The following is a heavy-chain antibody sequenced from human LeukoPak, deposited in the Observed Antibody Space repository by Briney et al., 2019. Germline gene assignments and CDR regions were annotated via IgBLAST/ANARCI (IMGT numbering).Heavy chain of an antibody. D-gene: IGHD1-26*01. J-gene: IGHJ5*02. V-gene: IGHV1-18*01. CDR3: ARVRELLREAASYNWFDP. Sequence: ASVKVSCKASGYTFTSYGISWVRQAPGQGLEWMGWISDYNGNTNYAQKLQGRVTMTTDTSTSTAYMELRSLRSDDTAVYYCARVRELLREAASYNWFDPWGQGTLVTVSS. CDR2: ISDYNGNT. CDR1: GYTFTSYG.